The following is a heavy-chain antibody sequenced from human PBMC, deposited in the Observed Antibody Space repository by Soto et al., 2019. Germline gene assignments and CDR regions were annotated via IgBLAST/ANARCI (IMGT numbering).Heavy chain of an antibody. V-gene: IGHV5-51*01. D-gene: IGHD2-21*01. J-gene: IGHJ5*02. CDR3: ARHGSIAGRRNWFDP. CDR2: IYPGDSDT. CDR1: GYSFSTYW. Sequence: EVQLVQSGAEVKKPGESLKISCTGSGYSFSTYWIAWVRQTPGKGLECMGIIYPGDSDTRYNPSFQGQVTISADKSISTAYLQWDSLKASDTAMYFCARHGSIAGRRNWFDPWGQGTLVTVSS.